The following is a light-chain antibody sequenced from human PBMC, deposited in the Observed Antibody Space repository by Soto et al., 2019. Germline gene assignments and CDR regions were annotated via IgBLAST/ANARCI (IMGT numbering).Light chain of an antibody. CDR3: QQYSTYST. CDR2: KAS. V-gene: IGKV1-5*03. J-gene: IGKJ2*01. Sequence: DLQMTQSPSTLSASVGDRVTITCRASQSISIWLAWYQQKAGRAPNLLIYKASSLETGVPSRFSVSGSGTEFTLTISSLQPDDFGPYYCQQYSTYSTFGQGTKLEI. CDR1: QSISIW.